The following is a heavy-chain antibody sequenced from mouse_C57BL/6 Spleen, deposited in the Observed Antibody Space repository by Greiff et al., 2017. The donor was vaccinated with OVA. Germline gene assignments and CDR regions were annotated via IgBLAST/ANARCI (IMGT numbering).Heavy chain of an antibody. CDR1: GYTFTSYG. J-gene: IGHJ3*01. D-gene: IGHD4-1*01. CDR2: IYPRSGNT. CDR3: AREEESGRFAY. V-gene: IGHV1-81*01. Sequence: QVQLQQSGAELARPGASVKLSCKASGYTFTSYGISWVKQRTGQGLEWIGEIYPRSGNTYYNEKFKGKATLTADKSSSTAYMELRSLTSEDSAVYFCAREEESGRFAYWGQGTLVTVSA.